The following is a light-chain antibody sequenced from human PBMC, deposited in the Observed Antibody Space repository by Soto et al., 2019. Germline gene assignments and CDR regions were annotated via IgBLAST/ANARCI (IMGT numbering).Light chain of an antibody. J-gene: IGLJ1*01. CDR3: QSYDTSRRRYV. V-gene: IGLV1-40*01. CDR1: SSNIGARYA. CDR2: GNN. Sequence: QSVLTQPPSVSGAPGQRVTISCTGSSSNIGARYAVQWYQQLPGTAPKLLIYGNNNRPSGVPDRFSGSKSGTSASLAITGLQAEDEADYYCQSYDTSRRRYVFGAGTEVTVL.